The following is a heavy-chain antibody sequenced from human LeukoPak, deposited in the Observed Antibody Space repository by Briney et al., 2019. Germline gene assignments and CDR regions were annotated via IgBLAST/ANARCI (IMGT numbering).Heavy chain of an antibody. V-gene: IGHV3-23*01. CDR2: TSSSDAGT. Sequence: GSLRLSCAASGFTFSRSAMSWVRQAPGKGLEWVAATSSSDAGTYHADSVRGRFTISRDNSKNTLYLQMNSLRAEDAAVYFCAKAPVTSCRGAYCYPFDSWGQGTLVTVSS. D-gene: IGHD2-21*01. CDR3: AKAPVTSCRGAYCYPFDS. CDR1: GFTFSRSA. J-gene: IGHJ4*02.